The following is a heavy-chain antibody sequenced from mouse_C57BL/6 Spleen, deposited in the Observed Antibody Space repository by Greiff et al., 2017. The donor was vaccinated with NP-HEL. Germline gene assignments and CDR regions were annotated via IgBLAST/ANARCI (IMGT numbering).Heavy chain of an antibody. CDR1: GYSFTDYN. V-gene: IGHV1-39*01. D-gene: IGHD2-10*02. J-gene: IGHJ4*01. CDR3: AREYDLYAMDY. Sequence: ESGPELVKPGASVKISCKASGYSFTDYNMNRVKPSHGKSLEWVGVIYPNYGTTSYNQKFKGKATLTVDQSSSTAYMQLNSLTSEDSAVYYCAREYDLYAMDYWGQGTSVTVSS. CDR2: IYPNYGTT.